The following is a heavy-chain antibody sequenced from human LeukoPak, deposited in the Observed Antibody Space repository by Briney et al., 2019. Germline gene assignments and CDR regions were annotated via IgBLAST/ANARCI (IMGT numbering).Heavy chain of an antibody. V-gene: IGHV3-11*01. CDR2: ISRSGSSI. CDR1: GFTFSDDY. J-gene: IGHJ4*02. CDR3: ARGILAN. D-gene: IGHD1-26*01. Sequence: PGGSLRLSCAASGFTFSDDYMSWIRQAPGKGLEWVSYISRSGSSINYADSVKGRFTISRDNAKNSLYLQMNSLRAEDTAVYYCARGILANWGQGTLVTVSS.